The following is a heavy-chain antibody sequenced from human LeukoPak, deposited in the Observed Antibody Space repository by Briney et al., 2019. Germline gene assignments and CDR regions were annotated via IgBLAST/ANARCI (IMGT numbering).Heavy chain of an antibody. Sequence: GGSLRLSCAASGFTVSFNYMSWVRQPPGKGLEGISVIYSGGSTYYADSVKGRFTISRDDSKNTLYLQMNSLRAEDTAIYYCARAQWRTYSYYYMDVWGKGTTVTVSS. CDR1: GFTVSFNY. CDR2: IYSGGST. J-gene: IGHJ6*03. D-gene: IGHD6-19*01. CDR3: ARAQWRTYSYYYMDV. V-gene: IGHV3-53*01.